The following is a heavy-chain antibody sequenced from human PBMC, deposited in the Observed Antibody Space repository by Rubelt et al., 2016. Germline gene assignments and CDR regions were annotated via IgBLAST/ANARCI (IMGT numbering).Heavy chain of an antibody. V-gene: IGHV4-39*07. D-gene: IGHD1-26*01. CDR2: VYYTGNT. CDR3: VKMIVGATGD. CDR1: GGSISSSSFY. J-gene: IGHJ4*02. Sequence: QLQLQESGPGLMKPSETLSLTCTVSGGSISSSSFYWGWIRQSPGKGLEWIGTVYYTGNTYYSPSLKSRVTISIETSNNRISLRLRSVTAADTALYYCVKMIVGATGDWGQGTQVTVSS.